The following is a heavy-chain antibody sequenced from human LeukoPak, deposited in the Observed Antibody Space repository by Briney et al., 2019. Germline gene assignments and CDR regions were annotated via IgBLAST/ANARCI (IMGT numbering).Heavy chain of an antibody. CDR2: IIPILGIA. CDR3: AREGKLTGYFGGLGFNY. V-gene: IGHV1-69*04. D-gene: IGHD6-19*01. J-gene: IGHJ4*02. Sequence: GASVKVSCKASGGTFSSYAISWVRQAPGQGLEWMGRIIPILGIANYAQKFQGRVTITADKSTSTAYVELSSLRSEDTAVYYCAREGKLTGYFGGLGFNYWGQGILVTVSS. CDR1: GGTFSSYA.